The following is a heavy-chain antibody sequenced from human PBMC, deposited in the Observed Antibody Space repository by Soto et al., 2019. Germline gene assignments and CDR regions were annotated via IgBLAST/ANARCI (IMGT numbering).Heavy chain of an antibody. CDR3: ARYTTNSSRWALYVVY. D-gene: IGHD6-13*01. Sequence: ASVKVSCKASGYTFTSYYMHWVRQAPGQGLEWMGIINPSGGSTSYAQEFQGRVTMTRDTSTSTVYMELSSMRSEDTAVYYCARYTTNSSRWALYVVYWGEAGLVTV. CDR2: INPSGGST. J-gene: IGHJ4*02. V-gene: IGHV1-46*01. CDR1: GYTFTSYY.